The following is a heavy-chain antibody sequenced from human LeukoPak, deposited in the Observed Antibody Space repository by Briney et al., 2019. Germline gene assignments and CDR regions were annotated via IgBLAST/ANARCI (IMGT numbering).Heavy chain of an antibody. Sequence: SETLSLTCAVYAGAFSGYYWSWIRQPPGKGLEWIGEINHSGSTNYNPSLKSRVTISVDTSKNQFSLKLSSVAAADTAVYYCARGPYLLYSSSWEFDYWGQGTLVTVSS. CDR1: AGAFSGYY. CDR2: INHSGST. D-gene: IGHD6-13*01. J-gene: IGHJ4*02. V-gene: IGHV4-34*01. CDR3: ARGPYLLYSSSWEFDY.